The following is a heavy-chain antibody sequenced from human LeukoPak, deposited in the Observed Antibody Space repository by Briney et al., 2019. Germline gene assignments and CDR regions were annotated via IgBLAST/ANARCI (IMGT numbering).Heavy chain of an antibody. CDR1: GGSFSGYY. CDR2: INHSGST. V-gene: IGHV4-34*01. CDR3: ARGSSRPKFDY. D-gene: IGHD6-13*01. Sequence: SETLSLTCAVYGGSFSGYYWSWIRQPPGKGLEWIGEINHSGSTNYNPSLKSRVTISVDTSKNQFSLKLSSVTAADTAVYYCARGSSRPKFDYWGQGTLVTVSS. J-gene: IGHJ4*02.